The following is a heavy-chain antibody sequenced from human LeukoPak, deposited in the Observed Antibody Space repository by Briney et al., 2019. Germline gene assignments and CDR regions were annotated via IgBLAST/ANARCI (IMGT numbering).Heavy chain of an antibody. J-gene: IGHJ5*02. V-gene: IGHV1-2*02. CDR2: INPNSGGT. CDR1: GYTFTGYY. Sequence: ASVKVSCKASGYTFTGYYMHWVRQALGQGLEWMGWINPNSGGTNYAQKFQGRVTMTRDTSISTAYMELSRLRSDDTAVYYCARVRIGYCSSTSCPNWFDPWGQGTLVTVSS. D-gene: IGHD2-2*01. CDR3: ARVRIGYCSSTSCPNWFDP.